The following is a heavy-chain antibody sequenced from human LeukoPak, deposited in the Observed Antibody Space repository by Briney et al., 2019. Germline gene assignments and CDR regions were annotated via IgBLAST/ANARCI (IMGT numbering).Heavy chain of an antibody. J-gene: IGHJ4*02. V-gene: IGHV3-48*04. CDR1: GFTFSSYS. CDR2: ISSSSSTI. Sequence: GGSLSLSCAASGFTFSSYSMNWVRQAPGKGLEWVSYISSSSSTIYYADSVKGRFTISRDNAKNSLYLQMNSLRAEDTAVYYCASPPSRDGYWGQGTLVTVSS. CDR3: ASPPSRDGY. D-gene: IGHD5-24*01.